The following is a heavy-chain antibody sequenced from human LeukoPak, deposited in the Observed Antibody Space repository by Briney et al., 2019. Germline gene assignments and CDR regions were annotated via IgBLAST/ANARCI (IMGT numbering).Heavy chain of an antibody. V-gene: IGHV4-34*01. CDR2: IDHSGST. Sequence: PSENLSLTCAVYDESFSGYYCSWIRQPPRKGLEWIGEIDHSGSTNYNPSLQSRVTISVDTSKNQFSLKVSSVSAADTAVYYCARGNRPYGEHEAFDIWGHGTTVTVSP. J-gene: IGHJ3*02. CDR1: DESFSGYY. CDR3: ARGNRPYGEHEAFDI. D-gene: IGHD3-10*01.